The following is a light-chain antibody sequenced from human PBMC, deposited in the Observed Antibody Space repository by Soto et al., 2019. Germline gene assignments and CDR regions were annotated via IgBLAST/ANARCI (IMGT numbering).Light chain of an antibody. CDR3: AKWDDSLGCYV. J-gene: IGLJ1*01. CDR1: SSNIGTNY. V-gene: IGLV1-47*01. CDR2: RDN. Sequence: QSVLTQPPSASGTPGQSVTISCSGGSSNIGTNYVYWYQQLPGTAPKLLIYRDNQRPSGVPDRFSGSKSGTSASLAISGLRYEDEADYYCAKWDDSLGCYVFGNGNKLTVL.